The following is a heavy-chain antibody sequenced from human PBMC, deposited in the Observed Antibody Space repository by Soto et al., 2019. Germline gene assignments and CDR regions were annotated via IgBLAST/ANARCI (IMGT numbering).Heavy chain of an antibody. J-gene: IGHJ5*02. CDR3: ARDPTMAGTENWFDP. CDR2: INPSGGST. CDR1: GYTFTSYY. D-gene: IGHD6-19*01. V-gene: IGHV1-46*01. Sequence: ASVKVSCKASGYTFTSYYMHWVRQAPGQGLEWMGIINPSGGSTSYAQKFQGRVTMTRDTSTSTVYMELSSLRSEDTAVYYCARDPTMAGTENWFDPWGQGTLVTVSS.